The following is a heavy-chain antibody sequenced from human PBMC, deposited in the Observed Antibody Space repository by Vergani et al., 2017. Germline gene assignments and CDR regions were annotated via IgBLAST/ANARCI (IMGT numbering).Heavy chain of an antibody. CDR3: ARDIRTTRGAGTPYFDY. Sequence: EVQLVESGGGLVKPGGSLRLSCAASGFTFSSYSMNWVRQAPGKGLEWVSSISSSSSDIYYEDSVKGRFTISRDNAKNSLYLQMNSLRAEDTAVYYCARDIRTTRGAGTPYFDYWGQGTLVTVSS. J-gene: IGHJ4*02. D-gene: IGHD6-13*01. CDR2: ISSSSSDI. V-gene: IGHV3-21*01. CDR1: GFTFSSYS.